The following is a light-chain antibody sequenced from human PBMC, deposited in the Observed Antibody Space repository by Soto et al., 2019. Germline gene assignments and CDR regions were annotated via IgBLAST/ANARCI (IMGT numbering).Light chain of an antibody. CDR1: QSISTF. J-gene: IGKJ1*01. CDR3: QQGYSSPQWT. V-gene: IGKV1-39*01. CDR2: DAS. Sequence: DMQMTPSPFSLSASVGDRVTITCRASQSISTFLNWYQQTPWKAHKLLIYDASSLQSGVPSRFSGSGSGTDFTLTISSLQPEDFATYYGQQGYSSPQWTFGQGTKVAIK.